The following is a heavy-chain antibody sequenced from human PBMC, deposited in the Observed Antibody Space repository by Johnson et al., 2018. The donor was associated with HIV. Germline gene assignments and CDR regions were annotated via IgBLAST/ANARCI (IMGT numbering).Heavy chain of an antibody. CDR3: ARVGAGYCSSTSCYTDDAFDI. V-gene: IGHV3-7*01. D-gene: IGHD2-2*02. J-gene: IGHJ3*02. CDR2: IKQDGSER. Sequence: VQLVESGGGLVQPGGSLRLSCAASGFTFSSYWMTWVRQAPGKGLEWVANIKQDGSERYYVDSLKGRFNISRDNAKNSLYLQMNSLGAEATAVYYCARVGAGYCSSTSCYTDDAFDIWGQGTMVTVSS. CDR1: GFTFSSYW.